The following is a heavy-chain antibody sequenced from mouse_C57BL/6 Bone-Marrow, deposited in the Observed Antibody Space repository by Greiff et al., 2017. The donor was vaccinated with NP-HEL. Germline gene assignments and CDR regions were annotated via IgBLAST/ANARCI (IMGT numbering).Heavy chain of an antibody. CDR1: GFTFSDYY. J-gene: IGHJ4*01. CDR3: ARHGPSYYYGSSYLYAMDY. Sequence: DVKLVESGGGLVQPGGSLKLSCAASGFTFSDYYMYWVRQTPEKRLEWVAYISNGGGSTYYPDTVKGRFTIARDNAKNTLYLQMSRLKSEDTAMYYCARHGPSYYYGSSYLYAMDYWGQGTSVTVSS. CDR2: ISNGGGST. D-gene: IGHD1-1*01. V-gene: IGHV5-12*01.